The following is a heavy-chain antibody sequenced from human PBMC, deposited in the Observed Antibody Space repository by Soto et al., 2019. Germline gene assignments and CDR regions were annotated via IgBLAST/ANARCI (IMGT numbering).Heavy chain of an antibody. CDR1: GYTFTSYY. V-gene: IGHV1-46*01. Sequence: ASVKVSCKASGYTFTSYYMYWVRQAPGQGLEWMGIINPSGGSTSYAQKFQGRVTMTRNTSISTAYMELSSLRSEDTAVYYCARVGYNWNYGLYYYYYGMDVWGQGTTVTVSS. CDR2: INPSGGST. CDR3: ARVGYNWNYGLYYYYYGMDV. J-gene: IGHJ6*02. D-gene: IGHD1-7*01.